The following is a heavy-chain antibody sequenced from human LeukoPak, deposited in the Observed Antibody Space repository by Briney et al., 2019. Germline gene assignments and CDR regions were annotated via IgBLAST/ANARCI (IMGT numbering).Heavy chain of an antibody. V-gene: IGHV1-46*01. CDR2: IYPRDGST. J-gene: IGHJ4*02. CDR3: ARDQEAFDY. Sequence: ASVKVSCKASGYSFTSNYIHWVRQAPGQGLEWMGMIYPRDGSTSYAQKFQGRVTVTRDTSTSTVHMGLSGLRSEDTAVYYCARDQEAFDYWGQGTLVTVSS. CDR1: GYSFTSNY.